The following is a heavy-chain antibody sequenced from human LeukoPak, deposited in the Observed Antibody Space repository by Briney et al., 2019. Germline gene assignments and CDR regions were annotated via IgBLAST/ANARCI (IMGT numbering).Heavy chain of an antibody. Sequence: GGSLRLSCAASGFTFSSYSMNWVRQAPGKGLEWVSSISSSSSYIYYADSVKGRFTISRDNAKNSLYLQMNSLRAGDTAVYYCALTGGGANWKFDYWGQGTLVTVSS. CDR3: ALTGGGANWKFDY. D-gene: IGHD4/OR15-4a*01. CDR1: GFTFSSYS. V-gene: IGHV3-21*01. J-gene: IGHJ4*02. CDR2: ISSSSSYI.